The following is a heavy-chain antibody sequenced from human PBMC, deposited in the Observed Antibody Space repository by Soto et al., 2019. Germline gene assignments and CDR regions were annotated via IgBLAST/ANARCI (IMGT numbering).Heavy chain of an antibody. CDR1: GFTFSSYG. D-gene: IGHD1-1*01. Sequence: QVQLVESGGGVVQPGRSLRLSCAASGFTFSSYGMHWVRQAPGKGLEWVAVIWYDGSNKYYADSVKGRFTISRDNSKNTLYLQMNSLRAEDTAVYYCARETSESDGYDAFDIWGQGTMVTVSS. V-gene: IGHV3-33*01. J-gene: IGHJ3*02. CDR2: IWYDGSNK. CDR3: ARETSESDGYDAFDI.